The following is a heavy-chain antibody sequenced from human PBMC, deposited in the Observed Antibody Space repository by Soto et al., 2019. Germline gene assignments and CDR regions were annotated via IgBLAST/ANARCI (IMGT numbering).Heavy chain of an antibody. CDR1: GFTFSDHY. V-gene: IGHV3-11*06. J-gene: IGHJ4*02. D-gene: IGHD1-26*01. CDR3: ARGDGAAGAAIDX. Sequence: LRFSCVVAGFTFSDHYMNWVRQAPGKGLQWVAYISSLSSEINYADTVKGRFTIYRGNAKKSVFLHMTSMTAEDTGVYFCARGDGAAGAAIDXWGQVTLVTVSX. CDR2: ISSLSSEI.